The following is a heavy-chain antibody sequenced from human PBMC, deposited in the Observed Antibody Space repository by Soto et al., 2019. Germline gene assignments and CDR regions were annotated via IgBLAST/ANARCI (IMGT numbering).Heavy chain of an antibody. CDR2: ISYDGSNK. CDR3: AKSNGDFWSGYYPPYYYYYGMDV. J-gene: IGHJ6*01. D-gene: IGHD3-3*01. CDR1: GFTFSSYG. V-gene: IGHV3-30*18. Sequence: QVQLVESGGGVVQPGRSLRLSCAASGFTFSSYGMHWVRQAPGKGLEWVAVISYDGSNKYYADSVKGRFTISRDNSKNALYLQMTSLRAEDTAVYYCAKSNGDFWSGYYPPYYYYYGMDVW.